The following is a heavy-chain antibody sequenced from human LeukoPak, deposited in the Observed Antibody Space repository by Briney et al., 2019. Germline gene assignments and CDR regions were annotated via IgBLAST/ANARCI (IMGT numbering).Heavy chain of an antibody. D-gene: IGHD2-15*01. Sequence: GRSLRLSCAASGFTFDDYAMHWVRQAPGKGLEWVSGISWNSGSIGYADSVKGRFTISRDNAKNSLYLHMHSLRAEDTAVYYCAGGLLGCRGGSCYPTDYWGQGTLITVSS. J-gene: IGHJ4*02. CDR3: AGGLLGCRGGSCYPTDY. CDR1: GFTFDDYA. CDR2: ISWNSGSI. V-gene: IGHV3-9*01.